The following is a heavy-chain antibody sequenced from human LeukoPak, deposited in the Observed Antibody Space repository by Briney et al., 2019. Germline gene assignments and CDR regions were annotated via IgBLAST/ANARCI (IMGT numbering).Heavy chain of an antibody. J-gene: IGHJ4*02. Sequence: ASVKVSCKASGYTFTGYYMHWVRQAPGQGLEWMGWINPNSGGTNYAQKFQGRVTMTRDTSISTAYMELSRLRSDDTAVYYCARGEAIFGVVTTLNNLDYWGQGTLVTVSS. CDR3: ARGEAIFGVVTTLNNLDY. CDR1: GYTFTGYY. CDR2: INPNSGGT. D-gene: IGHD3-3*01. V-gene: IGHV1-2*02.